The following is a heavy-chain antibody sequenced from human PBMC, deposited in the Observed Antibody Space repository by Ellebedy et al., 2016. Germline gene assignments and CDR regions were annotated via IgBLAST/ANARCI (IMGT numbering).Heavy chain of an antibody. CDR1: GFTFHNAW. J-gene: IGHJ6*04. D-gene: IGHD1-26*01. V-gene: IGHV3-23*01. Sequence: GGSLRLSXEASGFTFHNAWMNWVRQAPGKGLEWVSTVSGTDDSTTYADSVKGRFTISRDTSSNTLFLQMNTLRAEDTAVYHCAVDGTDVWGEGTSVTVSS. CDR2: VSGTDDST. CDR3: AVDGTDV.